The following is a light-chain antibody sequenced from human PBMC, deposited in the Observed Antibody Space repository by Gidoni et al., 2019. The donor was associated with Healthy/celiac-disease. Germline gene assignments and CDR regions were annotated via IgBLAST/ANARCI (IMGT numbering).Light chain of an antibody. J-gene: IGKJ2*01. Sequence: EIVMTQSPATLSVSPGERATLSCRASQRVSSNLAWYQQNPGQAPRLLIYGASTRATGIPARFSGSGSGTEFTLTISSLQSEDFAVYYCQQYNNWPRTFGQXTKLEIK. V-gene: IGKV3-15*01. CDR1: QRVSSN. CDR3: QQYNNWPRT. CDR2: GAS.